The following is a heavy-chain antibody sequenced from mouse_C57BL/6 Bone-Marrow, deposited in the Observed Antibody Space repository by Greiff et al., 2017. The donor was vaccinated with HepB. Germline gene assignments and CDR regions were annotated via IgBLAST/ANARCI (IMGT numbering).Heavy chain of an antibody. CDR2: ISSGSSTI. V-gene: IGHV5-17*01. CDR3: ARKDWDVETTAWYFDV. J-gene: IGHJ1*03. Sequence: EVQVVESGGGLVKPGGSLKLSCAASGFTFSDYGMHWVRQAPEKGLEWVAYISSGSSTIYYADTVKGRFTISRDNAKNTLFLQMTSLRSEDTAMYYCARKDWDVETTAWYFDVWGTGTTVTVSS. CDR1: GFTFSDYG. D-gene: IGHD4-1*01.